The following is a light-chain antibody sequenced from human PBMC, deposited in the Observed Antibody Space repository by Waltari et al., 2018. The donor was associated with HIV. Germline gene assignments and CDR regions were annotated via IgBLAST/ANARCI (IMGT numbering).Light chain of an antibody. CDR3: SSYTTSDSVV. V-gene: IGLV2-14*01. Sequence: QSALTQPASVSGSPGQSISISCTGPTSAISSYTSVSWYRHRPGEAPKLLIYGASHRPSGVSHRFSASTCGNTASLTISGLQTDDEGDYYCSSYTTSDSVVFGGGTRLTVL. CDR2: GAS. J-gene: IGLJ3*02. CDR1: TSAISSYTS.